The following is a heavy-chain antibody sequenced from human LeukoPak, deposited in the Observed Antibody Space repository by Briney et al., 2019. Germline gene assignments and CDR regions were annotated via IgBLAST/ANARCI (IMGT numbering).Heavy chain of an antibody. Sequence: SQTLSLTCTVSGGSITFGSYYWTWIRQPAGKGLEWIGRIYTSGRTFYNPSLKSRVTISMDTSMNQFSLRLNSVTAADTAVYYCARARVIPASFDDWGQGGLVTVST. D-gene: IGHD3-16*02. V-gene: IGHV4-61*02. CDR3: ARARVIPASFDD. J-gene: IGHJ4*02. CDR1: GGSITFGSYY. CDR2: IYTSGRT.